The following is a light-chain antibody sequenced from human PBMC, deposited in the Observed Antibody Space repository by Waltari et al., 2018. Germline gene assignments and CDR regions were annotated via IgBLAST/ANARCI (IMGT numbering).Light chain of an antibody. V-gene: IGLV1-47*01. Sequence: QSVLTQPPSASATPGQRVTISCSGTRSTPGSNYLYWYQQLPGTAPKLLIYRNNERPSRVPDRFSASKYGTSASLVISGLRSEDEAVYYCASWDDSHYVFGPGTTVTVL. CDR2: RNN. J-gene: IGLJ1*01. CDR3: ASWDDSHYV. CDR1: RSTPGSNY.